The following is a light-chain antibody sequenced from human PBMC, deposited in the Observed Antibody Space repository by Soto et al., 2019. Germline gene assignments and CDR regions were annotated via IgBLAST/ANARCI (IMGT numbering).Light chain of an antibody. J-gene: IGLJ1*01. CDR3: TSYTRSNTYV. CDR1: SSDVGGYDY. CDR2: EVS. V-gene: IGLV2-14*01. Sequence: QSALTQPASVSGSPGPSITISCTGASSDVGGYDYVSWYQQHPGKAPKLMIYEVSNRPSGVSNRFSGSKSANTASLTISGLQAEDEADYYCTSYTRSNTYVFGTGTKLTVL.